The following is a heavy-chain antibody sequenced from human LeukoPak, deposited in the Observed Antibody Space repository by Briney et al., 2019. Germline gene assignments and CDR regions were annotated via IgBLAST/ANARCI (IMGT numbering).Heavy chain of an antibody. V-gene: IGHV4-4*02. Sequence: PSGTLSLTCAVSGGSISSSNWWSWVRQPPGKGLEWFGEIYHSGSTNYNPSLKSRVTISVDKSKNQFSLKLSSVTAADTAVYYCARSKTADYYGSGSYLFFDYWGQGTLVTVSS. CDR2: IYHSGST. CDR3: ARSKTADYYGSGSYLFFDY. J-gene: IGHJ4*02. CDR1: GGSISSSNW. D-gene: IGHD3-10*01.